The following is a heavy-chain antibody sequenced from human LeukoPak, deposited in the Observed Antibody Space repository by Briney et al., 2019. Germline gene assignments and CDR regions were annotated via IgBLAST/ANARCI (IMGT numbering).Heavy chain of an antibody. CDR2: IIPIFGTA. J-gene: IGHJ5*02. V-gene: IGHV1-69*13. CDR3: ARNYGDYVSKWFDP. Sequence: SVKVSCKASGGTFSSYAISWVRQAPGQGLEWMGGIIPIFGTANYAQKFQGRVTITADESTSTAYMELRSLRSDDTAVYYCARNYGDYVSKWFDPWGQGTLVTVSS. D-gene: IGHD4-17*01. CDR1: GGTFSSYA.